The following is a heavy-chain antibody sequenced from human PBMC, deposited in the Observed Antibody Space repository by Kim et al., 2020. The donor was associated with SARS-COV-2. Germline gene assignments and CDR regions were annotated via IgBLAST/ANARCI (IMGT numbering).Heavy chain of an antibody. J-gene: IGHJ4*02. Sequence: SETLSLTCAVYGGSFSGYYWSWIRQSPGKGLEWIGEINHSGSTNYNPSLKSRVTISVDTSKNQFSLKLSSVTAADTAVYYCARGSPRGYSGYDYWGQGTLVTVSS. D-gene: IGHD5-12*01. CDR3: ARGSPRGYSGYDY. CDR1: GGSFSGYY. CDR2: INHSGST. V-gene: IGHV4-34*01.